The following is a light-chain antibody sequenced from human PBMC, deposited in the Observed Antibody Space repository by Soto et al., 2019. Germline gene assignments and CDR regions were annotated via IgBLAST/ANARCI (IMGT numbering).Light chain of an antibody. V-gene: IGLV2-14*01. CDR3: SSSTSMTTRV. CDR2: EVS. CDR1: SSDIGGYNF. J-gene: IGLJ3*02. Sequence: QSVLTQPASVSGSPGQSITISCTGTSSDIGGYNFVSWYQQHPGKAPKLIIYEVSNRPSGVSNRFSGSKSGNTASLTISGLQAEDEADYYCSSSTSMTTRVFGGGTKLTVL.